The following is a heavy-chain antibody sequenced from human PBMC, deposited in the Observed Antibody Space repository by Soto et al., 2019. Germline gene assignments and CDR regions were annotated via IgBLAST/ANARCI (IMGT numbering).Heavy chain of an antibody. V-gene: IGHV3-74*01. CDR1: GFTFSSYW. J-gene: IGHJ4*02. D-gene: IGHD3-3*01. Sequence: EVQLVESGGGLVQPGGSLRLSCAASGFTFSSYWIHWVRQAPGKGLVWLSRINTDGTTTIYADSVKGRFAISRDHARNTVHLQMNSLTAEDTAVYYCARGAFGAYYFDYWGQGTLVTVSS. CDR3: ARGAFGAYYFDY. CDR2: INTDGTTT.